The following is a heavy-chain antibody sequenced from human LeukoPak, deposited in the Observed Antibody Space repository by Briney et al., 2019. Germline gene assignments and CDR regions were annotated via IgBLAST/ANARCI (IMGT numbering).Heavy chain of an antibody. CDR1: GFTFSSYA. D-gene: IGHD2-21*01. CDR3: AKDGYLLWRGAFDI. CDR2: ISGSGGST. Sequence: GGSPRLSCAASGFTFSSYAMSWVRQAPGKGLEWVSAISGSGGSTYYTDSVKGWFTISRDNCKNTLWLQMNSLRAEDTAVYYCAKDGYLLWRGAFDIWGQGTMVTVSS. V-gene: IGHV3-23*01. J-gene: IGHJ3*02.